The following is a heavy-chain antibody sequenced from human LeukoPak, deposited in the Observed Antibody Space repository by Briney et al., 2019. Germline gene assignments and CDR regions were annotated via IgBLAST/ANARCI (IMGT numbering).Heavy chain of an antibody. J-gene: IGHJ6*02. V-gene: IGHV4-34*01. CDR3: ARGRRYYGSGSYYSKYYYYGMDV. D-gene: IGHD3-10*01. CDR2: INHSGST. CDR1: GGSFSGYY. Sequence: SETLSLTCAVYGGSFSGYYWSWIRQPPGKGLEWIGEINHSGSTNYNPSLKSRVTISVDTSKNQFSLKLSSVTAADTAVYYRARGRRYYGSGSYYSKYYYYGMDVWGQGTTVTVSS.